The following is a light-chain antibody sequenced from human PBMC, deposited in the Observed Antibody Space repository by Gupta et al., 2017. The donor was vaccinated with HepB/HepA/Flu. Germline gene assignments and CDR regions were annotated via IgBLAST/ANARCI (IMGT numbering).Light chain of an antibody. CDR2: AAS. J-gene: IGKJ4*01. CDR3: QQSNSTPPLT. V-gene: IGKV1-39*01. CDR1: QSISSY. Sequence: DLQMTQSPSSLSASVGDRVTITCRASQSISSYLNWYQQKPGKAPKLLIYAASSLQSGVTSRFSGSGSGTDFTLTISRLQPEDFATYYCQQSNSTPPLTFGGGTKVEIK.